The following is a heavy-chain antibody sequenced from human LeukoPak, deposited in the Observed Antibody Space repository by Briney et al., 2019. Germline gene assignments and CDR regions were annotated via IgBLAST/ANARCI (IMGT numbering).Heavy chain of an antibody. CDR1: RYTFTSYY. Sequence: ASVKVSCKASRYTFTSYYMHWVRQAPGQGLEWMGIINPSGGSTSYAQKFQGRVTMTRDTSTSTVYMELSSLRSEDTAVYYCARDKGGSYYRPNYYYYGMDVWGQGTTVTVSS. D-gene: IGHD1-26*01. V-gene: IGHV1-46*01. CDR2: INPSGGST. CDR3: ARDKGGSYYRPNYYYYGMDV. J-gene: IGHJ6*02.